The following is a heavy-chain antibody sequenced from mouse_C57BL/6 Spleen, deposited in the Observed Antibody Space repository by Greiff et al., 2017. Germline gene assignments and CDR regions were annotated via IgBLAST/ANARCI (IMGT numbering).Heavy chain of an antibody. J-gene: IGHJ4*01. D-gene: IGHD4-1*01. CDR1: GYTFTSYW. V-gene: IGHV1-55*01. Sequence: QVQLKQPGAELVKPGASVKMSCKASGYTFTSYWITWVKQRPGQGLEWIGDIYPGSGSTNYNEKFKSKATLTVDTSSSTAYMQLSSLTSEDSAVYYCARGLGTFYYAMDYWGQGTSVTVSS. CDR2: IYPGSGST. CDR3: ARGLGTFYYAMDY.